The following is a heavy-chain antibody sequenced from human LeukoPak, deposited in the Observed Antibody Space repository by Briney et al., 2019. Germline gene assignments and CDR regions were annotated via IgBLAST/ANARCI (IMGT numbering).Heavy chain of an antibody. V-gene: IGHV1-46*01. CDR2: INPSGGST. Sequence: ASVKVSCKASGYTFTSYYMHWVRQAPGQGLEWMGIINPSGGSTSYAQKFQGRVTMTRDTSTSTVYMELSSLRSEDTAVYYCARVRANTDYYDTAFDYWGQGTLVTVSS. CDR1: GYTFTSYY. CDR3: ARVRANTDYYDTAFDY. J-gene: IGHJ4*02. D-gene: IGHD3-22*01.